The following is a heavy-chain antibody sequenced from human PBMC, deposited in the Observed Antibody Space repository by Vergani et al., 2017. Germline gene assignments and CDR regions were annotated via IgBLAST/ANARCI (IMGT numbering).Heavy chain of an antibody. D-gene: IGHD5-12*01. J-gene: IGHJ6*02. Sequence: QVQLVESGGGVVQPGRSLRLSCAASGFTFSSYAMHWVRQAPGKGLEWVAVISYDGSNKYYADSVKGRFTISRDNSKNTLYLQMNSLRAEDTAVYYCARVYSGYDSDYYYYGMDVWGQGTTVTVS. CDR1: GFTFSSYA. V-gene: IGHV3-30-3*01. CDR2: ISYDGSNK. CDR3: ARVYSGYDSDYYYYGMDV.